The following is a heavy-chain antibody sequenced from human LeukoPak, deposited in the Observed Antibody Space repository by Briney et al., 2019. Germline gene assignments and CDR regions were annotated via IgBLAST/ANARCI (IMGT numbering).Heavy chain of an antibody. CDR3: ARDRGSWYYDSSGYYDY. V-gene: IGHV3-11*04. D-gene: IGHD3-22*01. CDR2: ISSSGITR. J-gene: IGHJ4*02. Sequence: PGGSLRLSCAASGFTFSDYYMSWIRQAPGKGLEWVSYISSSGITRYYADSVKGRFTMSRDNAKNSVHLQMNSLRAEDTAVYYCARDRGSWYYDSSGYYDYWGQGTLVTVSS. CDR1: GFTFSDYY.